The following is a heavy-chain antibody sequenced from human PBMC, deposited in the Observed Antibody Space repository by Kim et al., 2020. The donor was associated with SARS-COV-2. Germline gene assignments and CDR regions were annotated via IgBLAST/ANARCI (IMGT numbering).Heavy chain of an antibody. D-gene: IGHD3-16*01. J-gene: IGHJ6*02. Sequence: GYAQKFKGRVTMTRNTSISTAYMELSSLRSEDTAVYYCARTRSYYYGMDVWGQGTTVTVSS. CDR3: ARTRSYYYGMDV. V-gene: IGHV1-8*01.